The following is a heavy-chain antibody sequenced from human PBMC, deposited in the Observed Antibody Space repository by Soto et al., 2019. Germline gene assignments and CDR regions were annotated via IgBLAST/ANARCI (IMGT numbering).Heavy chain of an antibody. CDR1: GGSISRYY. J-gene: IGHJ4*02. CDR2: IYYSGYT. D-gene: IGHD5-12*01. V-gene: IGHV4-59*08. Sequence: SETLCLSCSGSGGSISRYYWSWIRQPPGKGLECIGYIYYSGYTNYNPSLKSRVTISVDTSKNQFSLKLSSVTAADTAVYYCARYGRYDGLHSWGKGALVTVSS. CDR3: ARYGRYDGLHS.